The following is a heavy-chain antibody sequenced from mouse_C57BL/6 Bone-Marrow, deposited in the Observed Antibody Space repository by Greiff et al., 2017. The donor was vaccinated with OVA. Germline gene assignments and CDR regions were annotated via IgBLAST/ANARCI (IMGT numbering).Heavy chain of an antibody. D-gene: IGHD1-1*01. CDR2: IYPGDGDT. CDR3: ARYDTTDAMDY. CDR1: GYAFSSSW. J-gene: IGHJ4*01. V-gene: IGHV1-82*01. Sequence: LVEPGASVKISCKASGYAFSSSWMNWVKQRPGKGLEWIGRIYPGDGDTNYNGKFKGKATLTADKSSSTAYMQLSSLTSEDSAVYFCARYDTTDAMDYWGQGTSVTVSS.